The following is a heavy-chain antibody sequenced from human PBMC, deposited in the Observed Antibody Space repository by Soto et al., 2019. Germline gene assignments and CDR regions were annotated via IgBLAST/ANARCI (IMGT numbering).Heavy chain of an antibody. CDR2: IFSNDEK. CDR1: GFSLGNAGLG. Sequence: QVTVKESGPVLVKPTETLTLTCTVSGFSLGNAGLGVSWIRQPPGKALEWLAHIFSNDEKSYSTSLKSRLTISKDTSKSQVVLIMTNMDPVDTATYYCASTYSTSWYWFDPWGQGTLVTVSS. J-gene: IGHJ5*02. V-gene: IGHV2-26*04. D-gene: IGHD6-13*01. CDR3: ASTYSTSWYWFDP.